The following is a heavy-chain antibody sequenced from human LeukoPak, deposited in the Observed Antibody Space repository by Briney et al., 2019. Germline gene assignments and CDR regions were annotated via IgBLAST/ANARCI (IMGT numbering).Heavy chain of an antibody. CDR1: GGSISSGSYY. V-gene: IGHV4-61*01. CDR2: IYYSGST. D-gene: IGHD3-22*01. CDR3: ARIAYYYDSSGPNRPLYYFDY. Sequence: ASETLSLTCTVSGGSISSGSYYWSWIRQPPGKGLEWIGYIYYSGSTNYNPSLKSRVTISVDTSKNQFSLKLSSVTAADTAVYYCARIAYYYDSSGPNRPLYYFDYWGQGTLVTVSS. J-gene: IGHJ4*02.